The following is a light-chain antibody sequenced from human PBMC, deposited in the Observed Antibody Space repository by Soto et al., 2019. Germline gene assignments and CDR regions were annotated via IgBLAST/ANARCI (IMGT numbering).Light chain of an antibody. Sequence: EIVLTQSPVTLSLSPGERATLSCMAIQSIRNFLAWYQQKPGQAPRLLMYDASNRASGIPPRFSGSGSGTDFTLAISGLEPEDLAVYYCQQRYNWPLTFGQGTKVDIK. CDR3: QQRYNWPLT. V-gene: IGKV3-11*01. J-gene: IGKJ1*01. CDR2: DAS. CDR1: QSIRNF.